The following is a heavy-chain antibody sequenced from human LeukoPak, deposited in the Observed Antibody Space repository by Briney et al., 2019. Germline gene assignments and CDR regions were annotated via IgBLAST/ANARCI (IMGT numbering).Heavy chain of an antibody. D-gene: IGHD3-3*01. CDR1: GFTFSDYY. CDR3: ARAIAVSEDYDFWSGYYATDY. Sequence: GGSLRLSCVASGFTFSDYYMSWIRQAPGTRLEWVSYISSSGNTIYYADSVKGRFTISRDNAKNSLYLQMNSLRAEDTAVYYCARAIAVSEDYDFWSGYYATDYWGQGTLVTVSS. J-gene: IGHJ4*02. V-gene: IGHV3-11*04. CDR2: ISSSGNTI.